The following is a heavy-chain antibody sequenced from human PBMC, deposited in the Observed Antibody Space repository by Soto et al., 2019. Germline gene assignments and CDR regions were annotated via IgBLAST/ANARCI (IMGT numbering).Heavy chain of an antibody. CDR1: GGSIRSYY. Sequence: QVQLQQSGPGLVKPSEALSFTCSVSGGSIRSYYWSWIRQPAGEALEWIGRIYPSRTTNYHPSLKSRVTILLDTSKNQFSLDLSSVTDADTAVYYCARGGASGFGMDVWGQGTTVTVSS. V-gene: IGHV4-4*07. J-gene: IGHJ6*02. CDR2: IYPSRTT. D-gene: IGHD3-16*01. CDR3: ARGGASGFGMDV.